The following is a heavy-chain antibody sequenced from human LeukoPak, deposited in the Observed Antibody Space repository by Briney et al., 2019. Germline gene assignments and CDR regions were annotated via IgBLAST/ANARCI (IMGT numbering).Heavy chain of an antibody. J-gene: IGHJ4*02. CDR2: IYTSGST. CDR1: GGSISSYY. Sequence: SETLSLTCTVSGGSISSYYWSWIRQPAGKGLEWIGRIYTSGSTNYNPSLKSRATMSVDTSKNQFSLKLSSVTAADTAVYYCARGRYYYGSGSHFDYWGQGTLVTVSS. CDR3: ARGRYYYGSGSHFDY. D-gene: IGHD3-10*01. V-gene: IGHV4-4*07.